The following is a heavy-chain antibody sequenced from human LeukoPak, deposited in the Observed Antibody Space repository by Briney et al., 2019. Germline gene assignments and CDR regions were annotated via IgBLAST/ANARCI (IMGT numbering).Heavy chain of an antibody. D-gene: IGHD1-26*01. CDR1: GFTFSSYA. V-gene: IGHV3-23*01. J-gene: IGHJ5*02. Sequence: GGSLRLSCAASGFTFSSYAMSWVRQAPGKGLEWVSAISGSGGSTYYADSVKGRFTISRDNSKNTLYLQMNSLRAEDTAVYYCAKGAPYSGSYLNWFDPWGQGTLVTVSS. CDR3: AKGAPYSGSYLNWFDP. CDR2: ISGSGGST.